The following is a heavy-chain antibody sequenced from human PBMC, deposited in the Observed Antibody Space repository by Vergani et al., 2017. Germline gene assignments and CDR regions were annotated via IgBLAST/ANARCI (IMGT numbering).Heavy chain of an antibody. CDR2: IIPIFGTA. J-gene: IGHJ4*02. D-gene: IGHD6-25*01. CDR3: ARAGLRSGRVTVCSVVEHFDY. CDR1: GGTFSSYA. V-gene: IGHV1-69*18. Sequence: QVQLVQSGAEVKKPGSSVKVSCKASGGTFSSYAISWVRQAPGQGLEWMGRIIPIFGTANYAQKFQGRVTITADESTSTAYMELSSLRSEDTAVYYCARAGLRSGRVTVCSVVEHFDYWGQGTLVTVSS.